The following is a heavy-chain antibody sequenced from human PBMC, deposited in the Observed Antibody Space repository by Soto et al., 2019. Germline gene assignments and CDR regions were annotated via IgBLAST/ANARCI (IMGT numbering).Heavy chain of an antibody. CDR1: GGSINSGDCY. V-gene: IGHV4-31*03. CDR3: ARDAPGVAPY. J-gene: IGHJ4*02. D-gene: IGHD2-15*01. Sequence: QVQLQESGPGLVRPSQTLSLTCTVSGGSINSGDCYWNWIRQHPEKGLEWIGYINYRGSTFYNPSLKSRIIISVDTSKNQFSLKLSSVTAADTAVYYCARDAPGVAPYWGQGTLVTVSS. CDR2: INYRGST.